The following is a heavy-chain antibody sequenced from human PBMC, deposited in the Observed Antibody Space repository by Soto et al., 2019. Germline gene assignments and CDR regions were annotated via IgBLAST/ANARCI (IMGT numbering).Heavy chain of an antibody. D-gene: IGHD5-12*01. V-gene: IGHV4-4*07. CDR3: AREGSYSAYNFAHGIQLWSFDF. CDR1: GGSINTFY. J-gene: IGHJ4*02. Sequence: SDTLSLTGAVSGGSINTFYWSWVRQPAGKGLEWIGRIFSSGSTSFNPSLESRVAMSVDTSKNHFSLNLSSVTAADMAVYYCAREGSYSAYNFAHGIQLWSFDFWGQGALVPVSS. CDR2: IFSSGST.